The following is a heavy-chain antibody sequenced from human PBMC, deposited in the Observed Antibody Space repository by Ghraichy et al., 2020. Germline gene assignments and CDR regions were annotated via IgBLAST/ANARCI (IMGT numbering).Heavy chain of an antibody. V-gene: IGHV3-30*02. J-gene: IGHJ6*02. CDR2: IRDSGSNR. Sequence: GGSLRLSCAASGFSFSTYGMHWVRQAPGKGLEWVSVIRDSGSNRYYSDSVKGRFTVSRDNSKNTLYLQMNSLRPEDTGLYYGAKAVKDSTYAGDYNGMDVSAQGPTVTVSS. CDR1: GFSFSTYG. CDR3: AKAVKDSTYAGDYNGMDV. D-gene: IGHD2-2*01.